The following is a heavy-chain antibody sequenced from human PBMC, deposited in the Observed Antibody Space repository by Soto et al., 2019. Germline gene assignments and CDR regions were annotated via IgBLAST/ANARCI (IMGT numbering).Heavy chain of an antibody. D-gene: IGHD2-21*01. CDR2: ISGSGGST. CDR1: GFTFSSYA. V-gene: IGHV3-23*01. CDR3: ARPLVTSGDRPYYGLDV. Sequence: WGSLRLSCAASGFTFSSYAMSWVRQAPGKGLEWVSAISGSGGSTYYADSVKGRFTISRDNSKNTVYLQMNSLRAEDTAIYYCARPLVTSGDRPYYGLDVWGQGTTVTVSS. J-gene: IGHJ6*02.